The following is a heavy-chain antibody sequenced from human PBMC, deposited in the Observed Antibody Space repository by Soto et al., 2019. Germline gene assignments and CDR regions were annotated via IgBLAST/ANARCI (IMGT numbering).Heavy chain of an antibody. J-gene: IGHJ4*02. CDR3: ASTAFY. CDR2: INPHGSIS. Sequence: PGGSLRLSCAASGFSFNKYAMTWARQAPGKGLEWVANINPHGSISYYMDSVKGRFTISRDNMKNSLYLQMDSLGTEDTAVYYCASTAFYWGQGIPVTVSS. CDR1: GFSFNKYA. D-gene: IGHD5-18*01. V-gene: IGHV3-7*05.